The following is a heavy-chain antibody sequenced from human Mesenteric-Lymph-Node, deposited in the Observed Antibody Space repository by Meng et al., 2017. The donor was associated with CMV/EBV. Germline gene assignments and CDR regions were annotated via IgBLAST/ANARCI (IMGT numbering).Heavy chain of an antibody. Sequence: GESLKISCAASGLTFSSHDMNWVRQAPGKGLEWVAFIHYDGSSQSYVDSVKGRFTISRDNAKNSLYLQMNSLRAEDTAVYYCARDTLAAAGNYYYYGMDVWGQGTTVTVSS. D-gene: IGHD6-13*01. CDR2: IHYDGSSQ. CDR3: ARDTLAAAGNYYYYGMDV. CDR1: GLTFSSHD. J-gene: IGHJ6*02. V-gene: IGHV3-33*08.